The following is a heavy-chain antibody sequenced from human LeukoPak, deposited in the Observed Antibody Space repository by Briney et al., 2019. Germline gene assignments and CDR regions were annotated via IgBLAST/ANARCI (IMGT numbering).Heavy chain of an antibody. V-gene: IGHV4-39*01. Sequence: SETLSLTCTVSGGSISSSSYYWGWIRQPPGKGLEWIGSIYYSGSTYYNPSLKSRVTISVDTSKNQFSLKLSSVTAADTAVYYCATSGYSYGFLENWLDPWGQGTLVTVSS. D-gene: IGHD5-18*01. CDR2: IYYSGST. J-gene: IGHJ5*02. CDR3: ATSGYSYGFLENWLDP. CDR1: GGSISSSSYY.